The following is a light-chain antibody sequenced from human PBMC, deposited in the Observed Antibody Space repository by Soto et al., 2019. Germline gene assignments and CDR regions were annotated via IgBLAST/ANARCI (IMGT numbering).Light chain of an antibody. CDR3: QQVNVYPST. CDR2: DAS. V-gene: IGKV1-9*01. CDR1: QGISSY. J-gene: IGKJ4*01. Sequence: IQLTQSPSSLSASVGDRVTITCRASQGISSYLGWYQQKPGKAPNLLIYDASTLHSGVPSRFSGGGSGTDFTLTISSLQAEDFATYYCQQVNVYPSTFGGGTKVEIK.